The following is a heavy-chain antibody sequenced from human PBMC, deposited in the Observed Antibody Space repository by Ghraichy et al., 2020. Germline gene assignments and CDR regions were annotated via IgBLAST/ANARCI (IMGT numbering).Heavy chain of an antibody. V-gene: IGHV3-48*01. CDR3: ARRQLAYYYYYYMDV. J-gene: IGHJ6*03. CDR1: GFTFSSYS. Sequence: GGSLRLSCAASGFTFSSYSMNWVRQAPGKGLEWVSYISSSSSTIYYADSVKGRFTISRDNAKNSLYLQMNSLRAEDTAVYYCARRQLAYYYYYYMDVWGKGTTVTVSS. D-gene: IGHD6-6*01. CDR2: ISSSSSTI.